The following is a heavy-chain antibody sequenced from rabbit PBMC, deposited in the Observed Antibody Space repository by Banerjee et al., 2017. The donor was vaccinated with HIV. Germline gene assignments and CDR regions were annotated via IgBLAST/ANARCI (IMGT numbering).Heavy chain of an antibody. CDR1: GIDFSSYYY. J-gene: IGHJ3*01. CDR3: ASAYAGYAGYGYDLRPRLDL. D-gene: IGHD6-1*01. V-gene: IGHV1S45*01. CDR2: IYAGSSGST. Sequence: QQQLEESGGGLVKPGGTLTLTCKASGIDFSSYYYMCWVRQAPGKGLEWIACIYAGSSGSTYYASWAKGRFTISKTSSTTVTLQMTSLTAADTATYFCASAYAGYAGYGYDLRPRLDLWGPGTLVTVS.